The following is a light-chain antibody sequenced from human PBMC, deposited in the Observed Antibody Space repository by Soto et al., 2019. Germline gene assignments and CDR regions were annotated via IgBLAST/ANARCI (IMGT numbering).Light chain of an antibody. V-gene: IGLV2-14*01. Sequence: QSALTQPASVSGSPGQSITISCTGTSSDVGGYKFVSWYQHHPGKAPQLIIYEVSNRPSGVSNRFSGSKSGNTASLTISGLQPEDEDDYYCNSYTISNTRVFGGGTKVTVL. CDR3: NSYTISNTRV. CDR1: SSDVGGYKF. CDR2: EVS. J-gene: IGLJ3*02.